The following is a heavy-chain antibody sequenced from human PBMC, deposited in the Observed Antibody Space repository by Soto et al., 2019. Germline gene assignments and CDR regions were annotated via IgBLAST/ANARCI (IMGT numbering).Heavy chain of an antibody. D-gene: IGHD6-19*01. CDR3: AREAVAGYYFDY. V-gene: IGHV1-69*08. CDR1: GGTFSSYT. J-gene: IGHJ4*02. CDR2: IIPILGIA. Sequence: QVQLVQSGAEVKKPGSSVKVSCKASGGTFSSYTISWVRQAPGQGLEWMGRIIPILGIANYAQKFQGRVTITADNSTSTAYMELSSVRSEDTAVYYWAREAVAGYYFDYWGQGTLVTVSS.